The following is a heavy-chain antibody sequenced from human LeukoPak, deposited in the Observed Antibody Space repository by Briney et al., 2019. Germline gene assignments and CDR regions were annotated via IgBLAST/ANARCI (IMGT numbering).Heavy chain of an antibody. J-gene: IGHJ4*02. CDR1: GGSISRYY. V-gene: IGHV4-59*01. Sequence: SETLSLTCTVSGGSISRYYWSWIRQPPGKGLEWIGYIYYSGSTNYNPSLKSRVTISVDTSKNQLSLKLSSVTAADTAVYYCARDRYFDYWGQGTLVTVSS. CDR3: ARDRYFDY. CDR2: IYYSGST.